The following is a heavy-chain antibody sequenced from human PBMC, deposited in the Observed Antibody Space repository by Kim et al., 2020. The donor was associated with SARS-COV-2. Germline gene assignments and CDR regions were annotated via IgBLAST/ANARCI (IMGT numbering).Heavy chain of an antibody. Sequence: GGSLRLSCAASGFTFNNYAMHWVRQAPGKGLEWVSIINYSGDNKYYADSVKGRFTISRDNSKNTLYLQMNSLRAEDTAIYYCAKRKNSRFPGTPYFFYLDDWGQGTLVTVSS. D-gene: IGHD2-15*01. CDR1: GFTFNNYA. CDR3: AKRKNSRFPGTPYFFYLDD. V-gene: IGHV3-23*01. J-gene: IGHJ4*02. CDR2: INYSGDNK.